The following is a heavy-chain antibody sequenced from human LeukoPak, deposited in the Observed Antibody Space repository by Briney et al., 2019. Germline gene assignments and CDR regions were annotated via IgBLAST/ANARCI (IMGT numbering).Heavy chain of an antibody. V-gene: IGHV4-30-4*08. D-gene: IGHD1-26*01. CDR2: IYYSGST. CDR3: AGRGATKPWGFDY. Sequence: SQTLSLTCTVSGGSISSGDYYWSWIRQPPGKGLVWIGYIYYSGSTYYNPSLKSRVTISVDTSKNQFSLKLSSVTAADTAVYYCAGRGATKPWGFDYWGQGTLVTVSS. CDR1: GGSISSGDYY. J-gene: IGHJ4*02.